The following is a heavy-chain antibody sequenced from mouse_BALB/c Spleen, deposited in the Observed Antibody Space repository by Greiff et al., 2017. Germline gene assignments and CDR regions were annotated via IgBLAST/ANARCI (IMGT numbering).Heavy chain of an antibody. CDR1: GYAFSSYW. V-gene: IGHV1-80*01. J-gene: IGHJ4*01. CDR2: IYPGDGDT. D-gene: IGHD2-4*01. Sequence: VKLMESGAELVRPGSSVKISCKASGYAFSSYWMNWVKQRPGQGLEWIGQIYPGDGDTNYNGKFKGKATLTADKSSSTAYMQLSSLTSEDSAVYFCARRGITTRAHYGMDYWGQGTSVTVSS. CDR3: ARRGITTRAHYGMDY.